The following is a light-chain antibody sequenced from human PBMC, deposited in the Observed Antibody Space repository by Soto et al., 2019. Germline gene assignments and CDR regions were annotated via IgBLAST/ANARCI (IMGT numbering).Light chain of an antibody. CDR2: DSS. CDR1: QSVGTF. Sequence: EIVMTQSPATLSLSPGERATLSCRASQSVGTFLAWYQQKPGQAPRLLIYDSSKRATDIPARFSGSGSGTDFTLTIRSLEPEDFAVYYCQQRSIWPPAFGGGTKVEIK. CDR3: QQRSIWPPA. J-gene: IGKJ4*01. V-gene: IGKV3-11*01.